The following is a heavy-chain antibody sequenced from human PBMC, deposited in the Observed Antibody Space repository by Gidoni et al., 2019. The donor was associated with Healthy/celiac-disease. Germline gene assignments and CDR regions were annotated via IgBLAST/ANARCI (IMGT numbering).Heavy chain of an antibody. D-gene: IGHD6-6*01. CDR1: GFPFADYA. Sequence: EVQLVASGGGLVQPGRSLRLSCAASGFPFADYAMHWVRQAPGKGLEWVSGISWNSGSIGYADSVKGRFTISRDNAKNSLYLQMNSLRAEDTALYYCAKDITHGGQLGGWFDPWGQGTLVTVSS. V-gene: IGHV3-9*01. CDR3: AKDITHGGQLGGWFDP. CDR2: ISWNSGSI. J-gene: IGHJ5*02.